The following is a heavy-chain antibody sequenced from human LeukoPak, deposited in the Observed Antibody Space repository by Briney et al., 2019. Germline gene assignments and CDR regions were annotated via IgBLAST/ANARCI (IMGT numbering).Heavy chain of an antibody. CDR2: INPNSGGT. CDR3: ARDRAAAAGLDAFDI. V-gene: IGHV1-2*02. Sequence: ASVKVSCMASGYTFTGYYMHWVRQAPGQGLEWMGWINPNSGGTNYAQKFQGRVTMTRDTSISTAYMELSRLRSDDTAVYYCARDRAAAAGLDAFDIWGQGTMVTVSS. J-gene: IGHJ3*02. D-gene: IGHD6-13*01. CDR1: GYTFTGYY.